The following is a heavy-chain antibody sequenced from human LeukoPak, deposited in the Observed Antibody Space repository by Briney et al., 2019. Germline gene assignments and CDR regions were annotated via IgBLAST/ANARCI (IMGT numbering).Heavy chain of an antibody. CDR2: ISSSGSTI. Sequence: PGGSLRLSCAASGFTFSSYEMNWVRQAPGKGLEWVSYISSSGSTIYYADSVKGRFTISRDNAKNSLYLQMNSLRAEDTALYYCARLPHCGSDCYPNWFDSWGQGTLVTVSS. CDR1: GFTFSSYE. J-gene: IGHJ5*01. D-gene: IGHD2-21*02. CDR3: ARLPHCGSDCYPNWFDS. V-gene: IGHV3-48*03.